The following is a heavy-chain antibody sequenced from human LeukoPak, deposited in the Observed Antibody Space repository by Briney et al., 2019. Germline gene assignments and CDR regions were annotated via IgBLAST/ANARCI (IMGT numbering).Heavy chain of an antibody. CDR1: GLTFSGFW. Sequence: GGSLRLSCAASGLTFSGFWMSWVRQAPGKGLEWVANINENGNEKYYVDSVKGRFIVSRDNARNSLYLQMNNLKAEDTAVYYLARAGDGTAARDYWGQGTLVTVSS. V-gene: IGHV3-7*04. J-gene: IGHJ4*02. CDR2: INENGNEK. CDR3: ARAGDGTAARDY. D-gene: IGHD2-15*01.